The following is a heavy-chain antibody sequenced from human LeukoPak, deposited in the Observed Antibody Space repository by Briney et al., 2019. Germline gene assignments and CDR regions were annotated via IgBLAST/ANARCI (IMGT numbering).Heavy chain of an antibody. CDR1: GFTFSSYS. J-gene: IGHJ3*02. Sequence: GGSLRLSCAASGFTFSSYSMNWVRQAPGKGLEWVSSISSSSSYIYYADSVKGRFTISRGNAKNSLYLQMNSLRAEDTAVYYCARDSSSGAFDIWGQGTMVTVSS. CDR3: ARDSSSGAFDI. D-gene: IGHD6-19*01. CDR2: ISSSSSYI. V-gene: IGHV3-21*01.